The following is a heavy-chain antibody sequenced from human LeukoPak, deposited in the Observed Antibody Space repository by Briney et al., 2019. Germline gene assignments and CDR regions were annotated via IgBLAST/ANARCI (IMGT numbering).Heavy chain of an antibody. CDR3: AREGMVRGVIGSYYYYGMDV. D-gene: IGHD3-10*01. CDR1: GYTFTGYY. J-gene: IGHJ6*02. Sequence: ASVKVSCKASGYTFTGYYMHWVRQAPGQGLEWMGWISPNSGGTDYAQKFQGRVTMTRDTSISTAYMELSRLRSDDTAVYYCAREGMVRGVIGSYYYYGMDVWGQGTTVTVSS. V-gene: IGHV1-2*02. CDR2: ISPNSGGT.